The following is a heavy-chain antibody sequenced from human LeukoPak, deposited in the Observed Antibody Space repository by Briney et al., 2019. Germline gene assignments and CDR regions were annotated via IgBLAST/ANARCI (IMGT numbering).Heavy chain of an antibody. J-gene: IGHJ4*02. V-gene: IGHV4-39*01. Sequence: PSETLSLTCTVSGGSIRSDLYYWGWIRQPTGKGLQWVGNVFYSGSTHYSPTLKSRLTIYADTSKNQFSLRLSSVTAADTAVYYCARFRDGYNAYYFDYWGQGTLVTVSS. CDR1: GGSIRSDLYY. CDR2: VFYSGST. D-gene: IGHD5-24*01. CDR3: ARFRDGYNAYYFDY.